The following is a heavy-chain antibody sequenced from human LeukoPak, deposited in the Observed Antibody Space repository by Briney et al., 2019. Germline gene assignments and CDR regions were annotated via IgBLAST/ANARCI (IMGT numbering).Heavy chain of an antibody. CDR2: INPAGNYR. V-gene: IGHV3-74*01. Sequence: GGSLRLSCAASGFTFSKYWIHWVRQVPGKGLVWVSRINPAGNYRNFEDSVEGRFTISRDNARNTVYLQMNSLRVEDTSLFYCVRDWDHYDFDSWGQGTLVIVSS. J-gene: IGHJ5*01. CDR1: GFTFSKYW. D-gene: IGHD3-3*01. CDR3: VRDWDHYDFDS.